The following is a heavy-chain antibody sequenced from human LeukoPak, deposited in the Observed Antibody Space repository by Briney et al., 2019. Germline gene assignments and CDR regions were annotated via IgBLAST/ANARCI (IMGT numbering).Heavy chain of an antibody. D-gene: IGHD3-22*01. CDR1: GGSISSGVYC. V-gene: IGHV4-31*03. CDR2: IYYSGST. Sequence: SQTLSLTCTVSGGSISSGVYCCSSVRQHPGKGLEWIAYIYYSGSTYYNPSLKSRVTISVDTSKNQFSLKMSSVTAADTAVYYCARSRSPMIAWDWGQGTLVTVSS. CDR3: ARSRSPMIAWD. J-gene: IGHJ4*02.